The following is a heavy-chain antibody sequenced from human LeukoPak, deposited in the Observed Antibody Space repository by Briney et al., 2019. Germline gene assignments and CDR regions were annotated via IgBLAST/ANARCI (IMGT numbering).Heavy chain of an antibody. CDR1: GFTFSSYA. D-gene: IGHD3-10*01. V-gene: IGHV3-23*01. Sequence: GGSLRLSCAASGFTFSSYAMSWVRQAPGKGLEWVSAISGSGGSTYYADSVKGRFTISRDNSKSTLYLQMNSLRAEDTAVYYCAKVTDYYGSGLIFDYWGQGTLVTVSS. CDR2: ISGSGGST. J-gene: IGHJ4*02. CDR3: AKVTDYYGSGLIFDY.